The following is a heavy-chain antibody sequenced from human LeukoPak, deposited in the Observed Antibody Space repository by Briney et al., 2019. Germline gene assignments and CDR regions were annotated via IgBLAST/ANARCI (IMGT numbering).Heavy chain of an antibody. Sequence: SETLSLTCTVSGDSMSGYYWSWIRQPPGKGLEWIGYIYYSETANYNPSLKSRVTISLDTSKNQFPLRLSFVTAADTAVYYCASSPFYYGSGSYYPFDYWGQGTLVTVSS. V-gene: IGHV4-59*01. CDR2: IYYSETA. J-gene: IGHJ4*02. CDR3: ASSPFYYGSGSYYPFDY. CDR1: GDSMSGYY. D-gene: IGHD3-10*01.